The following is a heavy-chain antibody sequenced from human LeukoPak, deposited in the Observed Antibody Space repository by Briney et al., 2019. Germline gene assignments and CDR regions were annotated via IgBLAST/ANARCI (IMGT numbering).Heavy chain of an antibody. V-gene: IGHV4-34*01. D-gene: IGHD3-3*01. CDR1: GGSFSGYY. J-gene: IGHJ5*02. CDR3: ARASLHYDFWSGYLKTNWFDP. Sequence: PSETLSLTCAVYGGSFSGYYWSWIRQPPGKGLEWIGEINHSGSTNYNPSLKSRVTISVDTSKNHFSLKLSSVTAAYTAVYYWARASLHYDFWSGYLKTNWFDPWGQGTLVTVSS. CDR2: INHSGST.